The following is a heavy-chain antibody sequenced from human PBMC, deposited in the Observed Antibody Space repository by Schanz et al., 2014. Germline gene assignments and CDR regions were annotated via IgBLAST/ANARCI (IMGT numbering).Heavy chain of an antibody. V-gene: IGHV3-21*04. J-gene: IGHJ4*02. CDR1: GFNFSSYS. CDR3: AKSQGSSFDS. CDR2: VSRSTPDI. D-gene: IGHD6-13*01. Sequence: EVKMVASGGGLVKPGGSLRLSCAASGFNFSSYSLNWVRQAPGKGLEWVSYVSRSTPDIYYADSVKGRFTMSRDNAKNSVFLQMNSLRAEDTAVYYCAKSQGSSFDSWGQGTLVTVSS.